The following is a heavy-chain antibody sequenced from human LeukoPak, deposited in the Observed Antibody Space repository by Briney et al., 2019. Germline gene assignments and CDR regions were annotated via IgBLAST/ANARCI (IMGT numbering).Heavy chain of an antibody. J-gene: IGHJ5*02. CDR2: ISAYNGNT. CDR3: ARAGGRSWFDP. V-gene: IGHV1-18*01. Sequence: GASVKVSCKASSYTFTNYAFTWVRQAPGQGLEWMGWISAYNGNTNYAQKLQGRVTMTRDMSTSTVYMELSSLTSDDTAVYYCARAGGRSWFDPWGQGTLVTVSS. CDR1: SYTFTNYA.